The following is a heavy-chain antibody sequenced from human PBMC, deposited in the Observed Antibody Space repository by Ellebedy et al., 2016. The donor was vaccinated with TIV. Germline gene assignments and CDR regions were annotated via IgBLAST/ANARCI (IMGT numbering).Heavy chain of an antibody. Sequence: AASVKVSCKASGGTFSSYAISWVRQAPGQGLEWMGRIIPILGIANYAQKFQGRVTITADKSTSTAYMELSSLRSEDTAVYYCARENPRPARDPGQWPEPFDYWGQGTLVTVSS. J-gene: IGHJ4*02. CDR3: ARENPRPARDPGQWPEPFDY. CDR2: IIPILGIA. D-gene: IGHD1-14*01. V-gene: IGHV1-69*04. CDR1: GGTFSSYA.